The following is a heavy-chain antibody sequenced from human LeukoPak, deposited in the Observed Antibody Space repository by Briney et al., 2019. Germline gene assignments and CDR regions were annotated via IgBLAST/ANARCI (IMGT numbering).Heavy chain of an antibody. J-gene: IGHJ1*01. CDR3: ARGRFFQY. Sequence: SVKVSCKASGGTFSSYAFSWVRQAPGQGLEWMGGVIPFFGTPDFAQKFQGRVTITTDESTSTAYMELNSLRSEDTAVYYCARGRFFQYWGQGTLVTVSS. CDR1: GGTFSSYA. V-gene: IGHV1-69*05. CDR2: VIPFFGTP.